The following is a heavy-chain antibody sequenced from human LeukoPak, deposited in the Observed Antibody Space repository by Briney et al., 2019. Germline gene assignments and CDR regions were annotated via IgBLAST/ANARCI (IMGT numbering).Heavy chain of an antibody. Sequence: PSETLSLTCTVSGYSISSGYYWGWIRQPPGKGLEWIGSIYHSRSTYYNPSLKSRVTISVDTSKNQFSLKLSSVTAADTAVYYCARGGTTFYAFDIWGQGTMVTVSS. CDR3: ARGGTTFYAFDI. D-gene: IGHD2/OR15-2a*01. J-gene: IGHJ3*02. CDR2: IYHSRST. CDR1: GYSISSGYY. V-gene: IGHV4-38-2*02.